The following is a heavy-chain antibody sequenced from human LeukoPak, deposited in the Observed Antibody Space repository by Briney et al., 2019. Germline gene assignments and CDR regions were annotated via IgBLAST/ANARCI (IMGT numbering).Heavy chain of an antibody. V-gene: IGHV3-23*01. D-gene: IGHD3-10*01. CDR2: ISGSGGST. J-gene: IGHJ6*02. CDR3: AKDMVRGVTNLGYYYGMDV. Sequence: GGSLRLSCAAFGFTFSSYAMSWVRQAPGKGLEWVSAISGSGGSTYYADSVKGRFTISRDNSKNTLYLQMNSLRAEDTAVYYCAKDMVRGVTNLGYYYGMDVWGQGTTVTVSS. CDR1: GFTFSSYA.